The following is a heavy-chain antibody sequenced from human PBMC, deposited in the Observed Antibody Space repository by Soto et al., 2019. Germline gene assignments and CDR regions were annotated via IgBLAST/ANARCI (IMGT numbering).Heavy chain of an antibody. Sequence: GGSLRLSCAASGFTFSSYAMSWVRQAPGKGLEWVSAISGSGGSTYYADSVKGRFTISRDNSKNTLYLQMNSLRAEDTAVYYCAKQHQWLASPIEFDYWCQGTLVTVSS. CDR3: AKQHQWLASPIEFDY. J-gene: IGHJ4*02. D-gene: IGHD6-19*01. CDR1: GFTFSSYA. V-gene: IGHV3-23*01. CDR2: ISGSGGST.